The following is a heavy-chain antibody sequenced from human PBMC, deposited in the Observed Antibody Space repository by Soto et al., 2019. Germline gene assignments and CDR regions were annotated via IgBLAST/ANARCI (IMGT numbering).Heavy chain of an antibody. CDR2: IIPLYGTT. D-gene: IGHD2-15*01. Sequence: SVKVSCKASEGTFSSYAISWVRQAPGQGLEWMGGIIPLYGTTNYAQKFQDRVTITADESTSTAYMELSSLRSQDTAVYYCARDLGGCSDGSCRYNWFDPWGQGTLDTVSS. CDR1: EGTFSSYA. J-gene: IGHJ5*02. V-gene: IGHV1-69*13. CDR3: ARDLGGCSDGSCRYNWFDP.